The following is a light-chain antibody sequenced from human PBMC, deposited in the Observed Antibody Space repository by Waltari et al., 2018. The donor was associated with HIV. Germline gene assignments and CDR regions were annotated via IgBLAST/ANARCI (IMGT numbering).Light chain of an antibody. Sequence: DIQMTQSPSSLSASVGDTVTITCRASQDINNNLNWYQQKPGKAPKLLIYGASSLQSGVASRFCGSGSGTDFTLTITTLQSGDFGTYYCQQSYNVPYTFGQGTKLEIK. CDR1: QDINNN. J-gene: IGKJ2*01. CDR2: GAS. CDR3: QQSYNVPYT. V-gene: IGKV1-39*01.